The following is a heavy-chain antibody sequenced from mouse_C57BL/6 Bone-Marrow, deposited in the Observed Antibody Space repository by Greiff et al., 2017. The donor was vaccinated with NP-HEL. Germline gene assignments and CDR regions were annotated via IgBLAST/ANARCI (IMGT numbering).Heavy chain of an antibody. D-gene: IGHD1-1*01. CDR3: ARDYYGSSGSAMDY. J-gene: IGHJ4*01. V-gene: IGHV3-6*01. CDR2: ISYDGSN. CDR1: GYSITSGYY. Sequence: VQLKESGPGLVKPSQSLSLTCSVTGYSITSGYYWNWIRQFPGNKLEWMGYISYDGSNNYNPSLKNRISITRDTSKNQFFLKLNSVTTEDTATYYCARDYYGSSGSAMDYWGQGTSVTVSS.